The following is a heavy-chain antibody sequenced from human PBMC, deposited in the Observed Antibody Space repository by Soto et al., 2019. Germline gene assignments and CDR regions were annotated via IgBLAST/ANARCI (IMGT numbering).Heavy chain of an antibody. Sequence: PGGSLRLSCVASGLTFGSRAMSWVRQARGEGLQWVATITDNGGDAKYADSVRGRFVISRDNSKKTLYLQMTSLTAEDSAMYFCARGSTESYPGSRIFDFWGRGTLVTVSS. V-gene: IGHV3-23*01. CDR3: ARGSTESYPGSRIFDF. D-gene: IGHD3-10*01. CDR2: ITDNGGDA. J-gene: IGHJ4*02. CDR1: GLTFGSRA.